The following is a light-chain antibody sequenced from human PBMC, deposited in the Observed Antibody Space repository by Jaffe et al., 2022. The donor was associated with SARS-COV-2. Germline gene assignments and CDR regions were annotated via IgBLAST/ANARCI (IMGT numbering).Light chain of an antibody. J-gene: IGKJ2*01. CDR3: QQYNFWYT. V-gene: IGKV3-15*01. CDR1: QTVSSN. Sequence: EIVLTQSPATLSVSPGERATLSCRANQTVSSNLAWYQQKPGQAPRLLIYGASTRASGIPARFSGSGSGTEFTLTISNLQSEDFAVYYCQQYNFWYTFGQGTKLEI. CDR2: GAS.